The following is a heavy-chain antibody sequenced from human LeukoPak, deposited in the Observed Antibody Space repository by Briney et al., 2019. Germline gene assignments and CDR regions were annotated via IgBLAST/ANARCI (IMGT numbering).Heavy chain of an antibody. V-gene: IGHV4-39*01. D-gene: IGHD3-10*01. CDR3: ARLYGSGSPVGY. CDR1: GGSISSSSYY. Sequence: PSETLSLTCTVSGGSISSSSYYWGWIRQPPGKGLEWIGSIYYSGSTYYNPSLKSRVTISVDTSKNQFSLKLSSVTAAGTAVYYCARLYGSGSPVGYWGQGTLVTVSS. CDR2: IYYSGST. J-gene: IGHJ4*02.